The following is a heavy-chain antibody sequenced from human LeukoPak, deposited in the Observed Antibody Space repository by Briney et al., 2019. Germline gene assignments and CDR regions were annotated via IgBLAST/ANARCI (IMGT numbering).Heavy chain of an antibody. CDR1: GGTFSSYA. V-gene: IGHV1-69*04. CDR3: ARDTGGYDWGYYFDY. Sequence: SVKVSCKASGGTFSSYAISWVRQAPGQGLEWMGRIIPILGIANYAQKFQGRVTITADKSTSTAYMELSSLRPEDTAVYYCARDTGGYDWGYYFDYWGQGTLVTVSS. D-gene: IGHD5-12*01. J-gene: IGHJ4*02. CDR2: IIPILGIA.